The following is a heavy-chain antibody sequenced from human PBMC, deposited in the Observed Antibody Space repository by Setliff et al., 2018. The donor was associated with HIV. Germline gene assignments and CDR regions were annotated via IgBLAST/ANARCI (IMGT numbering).Heavy chain of an antibody. CDR1: GGSISSGSYY. J-gene: IGHJ5*02. D-gene: IGHD3-10*01. CDR3: ATYADRESNRFDP. V-gene: IGHV4-61*09. CDR2: IYTSGST. Sequence: TSETLSLTCTVSGGSISSGSYYWSWIRQPAGKGLEWIGHIYTSGSTNYNPSLKSRVTISVDTSKNQFSLKLSSVTAADTAVYYCATYADRESNRFDPWGQGILVTVSS.